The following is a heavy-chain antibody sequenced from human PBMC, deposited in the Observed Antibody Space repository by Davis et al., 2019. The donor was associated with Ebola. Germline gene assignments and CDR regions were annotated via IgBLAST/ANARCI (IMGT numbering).Heavy chain of an antibody. V-gene: IGHV3-33*01. Sequence: GESLKISCAASGFTFSSYGMHWVRQAPGKGLEWVAVIWYDGSNKYYADSVKGRFTISTDTAKRTLFLQMNSLRAEDTAVYFCAISRQLVTGLWGQGTLVTVSS. CDR1: GFTFSSYG. CDR2: IWYDGSNK. CDR3: AISRQLVTGL. D-gene: IGHD6-6*01. J-gene: IGHJ4*02.